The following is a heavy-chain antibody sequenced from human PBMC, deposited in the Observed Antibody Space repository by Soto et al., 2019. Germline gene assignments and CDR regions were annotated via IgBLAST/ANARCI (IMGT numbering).Heavy chain of an antibody. CDR3: ASRRRGDWLDY. V-gene: IGHV4-59*08. J-gene: IGHJ4*02. Sequence: NPSETLSLTCTVSGDSISSNYWSWIRQPPGKGLEWIGYISYSGSTIYNPSLNSRVTISLDTSKNQFSLKLTSVTAADTAVYYCASRRRGDWLDYWGQRTLVTVSS. CDR1: GDSISSNY. D-gene: IGHD3-9*01. CDR2: ISYSGST.